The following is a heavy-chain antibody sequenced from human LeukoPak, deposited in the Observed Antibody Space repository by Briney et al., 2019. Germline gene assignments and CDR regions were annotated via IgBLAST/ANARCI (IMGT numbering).Heavy chain of an antibody. V-gene: IGHV4-59*08. D-gene: IGHD5-12*01. CDR3: ARRGGYSGYDQGNYYYYGMDV. CDR1: GGSISSYY. J-gene: IGHJ6*02. CDR2: IYYSGST. Sequence: ASETLSLTCTVSGGSISSYYWSWIRQPPGKGLEWIGYIYYSGSTNYNPSLKSRVTISVDTSKNQFSLKLSSVTAADTAVYYCARRGGYSGYDQGNYYYYGMDVWGQGTTVTVSS.